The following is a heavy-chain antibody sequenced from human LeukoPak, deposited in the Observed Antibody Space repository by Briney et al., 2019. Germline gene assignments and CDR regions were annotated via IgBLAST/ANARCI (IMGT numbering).Heavy chain of an antibody. D-gene: IGHD3-10*01. CDR3: ARVKGSGSYYRKRYYFDY. V-gene: IGHV4-34*01. J-gene: IGHJ4*02. CDR2: INHSGST. Sequence: SGTLSLTCAVYGGSFSGYYWSWVRQPPGKGLDWIGEINHSGSTNYNPCLKSRVTISVDTSKNQFSLKLSSVTAADTAVYYCARVKGSGSYYRKRYYFDYWGQGTLVTVSS. CDR1: GGSFSGYY.